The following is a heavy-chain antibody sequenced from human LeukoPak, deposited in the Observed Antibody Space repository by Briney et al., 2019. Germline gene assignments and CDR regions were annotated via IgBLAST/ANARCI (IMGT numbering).Heavy chain of an antibody. CDR1: GFTFSTYA. D-gene: IGHD2-2*01. V-gene: IGHV3-23*01. Sequence: PGGSLRLSCAASGFTFSTYAMGWVRQAPGKGLEWVSSISGSGGSTYYADSVKGRFTISRDNSKNTLYLQMNSLRAEDTAVYHCARAGYCSSTSCLEDYWGQGTLVTVSS. J-gene: IGHJ4*02. CDR2: ISGSGGST. CDR3: ARAGYCSSTSCLEDY.